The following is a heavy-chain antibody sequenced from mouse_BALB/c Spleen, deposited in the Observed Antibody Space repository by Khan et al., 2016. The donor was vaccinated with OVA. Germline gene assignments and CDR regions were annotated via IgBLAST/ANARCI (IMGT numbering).Heavy chain of an antibody. CDR1: VFIFINYW. D-gene: IGHD1-1*01. CDR2: ILPGISYT. Sequence: VQLQQSGTVLARLGASVKLFCKTSVFIFINYWTYWVKQCPGQGLDWFGGILPGISYTYYNQKFKDKAKLSAVTPASTAYMVPSSWSNADSAFYFSTGTGYGAIAYWGQGTLVTVSP. J-gene: IGHJ3*01. V-gene: IGHV1-5*01. CDR3: TGTGYGAIAY.